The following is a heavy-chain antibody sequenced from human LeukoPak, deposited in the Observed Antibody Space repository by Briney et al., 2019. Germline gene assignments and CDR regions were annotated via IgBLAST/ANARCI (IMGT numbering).Heavy chain of an antibody. Sequence: PGGSLRLSCAASGFTFSTYAMSWVRQTPGKGLEWVSSIAGSDAGTYFADSVKGRFAISRDNAKNSLYLQMNSLRAEDTAVYCCASLPATATPFDPWGQGTLVTVSS. J-gene: IGHJ5*02. CDR2: IAGSDAGT. D-gene: IGHD2-15*01. CDR3: ASLPATATPFDP. CDR1: GFTFSTYA. V-gene: IGHV3-23*01.